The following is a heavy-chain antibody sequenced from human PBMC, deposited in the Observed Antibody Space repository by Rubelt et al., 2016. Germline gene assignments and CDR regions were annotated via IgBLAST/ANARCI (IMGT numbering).Heavy chain of an antibody. CDR1: GGSISSYY. CDR3: ARGRGHENRDY. J-gene: IGHJ4*02. Sequence: QVQLQESGPGLVKPSETLSLTCTVSGGSISSYYWSWIRQPPGKGLEWIGYIYYRGSTNYHPSLKSRVTRSVDTSKNQFSLKLSSGTAADTAVYYCARGRGHENRDYWGQGTLVIVSS. CDR2: IYYRGST. V-gene: IGHV4-59*01. D-gene: IGHD1/OR15-1a*01.